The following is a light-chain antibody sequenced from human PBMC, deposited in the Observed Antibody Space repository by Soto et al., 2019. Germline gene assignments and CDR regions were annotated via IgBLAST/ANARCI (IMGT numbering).Light chain of an antibody. V-gene: IGKV2-28*01. J-gene: IGKJ4*01. CDR2: LGS. Sequence: DIAMTQSPLSLPVTPGEPASITCRSSQSLLHSNGYNYLDWYLQKPGQSPQLLIYLGSNRASGVADRFRGSGSGTDFTLKISRVEAEDAGIYYCMQALEGLTFGGGTKVEIK. CDR1: QSLLHSNGYNY. CDR3: MQALEGLT.